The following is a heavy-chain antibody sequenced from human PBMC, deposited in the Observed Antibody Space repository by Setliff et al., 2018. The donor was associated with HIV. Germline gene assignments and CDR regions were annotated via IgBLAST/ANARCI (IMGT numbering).Heavy chain of an antibody. D-gene: IGHD4-17*01. CDR2: IYYTGTT. CDR1: RGSISRDY. Sequence: SETLSLTCTVSRGSISRDYWSWIRQPPGTGLEWIGYIYYTGTTKYNPSLKSRVTMSVDTSKNQLSLKLSSLTAADTAVYYCARDRPPSTVDMLGAFDRWRQGTMVTVSS. J-gene: IGHJ3*02. V-gene: IGHV4-59*01. CDR3: ARDRPPSTVDMLGAFDR.